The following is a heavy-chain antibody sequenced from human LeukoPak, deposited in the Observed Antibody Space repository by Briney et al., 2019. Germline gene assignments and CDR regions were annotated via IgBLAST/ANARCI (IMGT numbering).Heavy chain of an antibody. J-gene: IGHJ4*02. V-gene: IGHV1-18*01. CDR1: GYTFTSYG. CDR2: ISAYNGNT. Sequence: ASVTVSYTPSGYTFTSYGISWVRQAPGQGLEWMEWISAYNGNTNYAHKLQGRVTMTTDTSTSTAYMELRSLRSDDTAVYYCARDRYRTFDDWGQGTLVTVSS. CDR3: ARDRYRTFDD. D-gene: IGHD1-7*01.